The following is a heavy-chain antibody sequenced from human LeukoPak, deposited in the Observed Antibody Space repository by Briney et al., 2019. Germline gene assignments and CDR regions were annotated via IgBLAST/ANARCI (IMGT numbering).Heavy chain of an antibody. CDR3: ARRRDLYSGSYYPFDY. J-gene: IGHJ4*02. D-gene: IGHD1-26*01. V-gene: IGHV5-51*01. Sequence: GESLKISCKVSGYTFTDYWIGWVRQVPGKGLEWMGIIYPGDSDARYSPSFQGQVTISADKSISTAYLQWSSLKASDTAMYYCARRRDLYSGSYYPFDYWGQGTLVTVSS. CDR2: IYPGDSDA. CDR1: GYTFTDYW.